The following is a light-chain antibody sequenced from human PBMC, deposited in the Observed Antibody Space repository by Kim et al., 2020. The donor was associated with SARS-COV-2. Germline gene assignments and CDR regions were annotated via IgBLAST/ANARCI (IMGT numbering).Light chain of an antibody. J-gene: IGKJ1*01. CDR2: DAS. V-gene: IGKV1-39*01. CDR3: QQTYTAWT. Sequence: DIHMTQSPSSLSASVGDRVTITCRESQRIANYLHWYQQKPGKAPNLLIYDASSLQSGVPSRFSGSGSGTDFTLTISSLHPEDFATYYCQQTYTAWTFGPETKVDIK. CDR1: QRIANY.